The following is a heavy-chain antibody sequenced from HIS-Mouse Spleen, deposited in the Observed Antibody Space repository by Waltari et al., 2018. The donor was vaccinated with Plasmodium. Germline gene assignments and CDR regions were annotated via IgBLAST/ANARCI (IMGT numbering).Heavy chain of an antibody. CDR1: GGSFSGYS. J-gene: IGHJ4*02. V-gene: IGHV4-34*01. CDR3: ARAYYDFWSGYRFDY. Sequence: QVQLQPWGAGLLKPSETLSLTCAVHGGSFSGYSWSWIRQPPGKGLEWIGEINHSGSTNYNPSLKSRVTISVDTSKNQFSLKLSSVTAADTAVYYCARAYYDFWSGYRFDYWGQGTLVTVSS. D-gene: IGHD3-3*01. CDR2: INHSGST.